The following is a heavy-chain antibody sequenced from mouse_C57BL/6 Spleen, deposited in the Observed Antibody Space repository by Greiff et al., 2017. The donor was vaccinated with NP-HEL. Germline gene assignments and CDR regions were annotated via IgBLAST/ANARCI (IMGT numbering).Heavy chain of an antibody. CDR1: GFTFSDYY. V-gene: IGHV5-16*01. CDR2: INYDGSST. J-gene: IGHJ2*01. Sequence: EVQLVESEGGLVQPGSSMKLSCTASGFTFSDYYMAWVRQVPEKGLEWVANINYDGSSTYYLDSLKSRFIISRDNAKNILYLQMSSLKSEDTATYYCARRDDGYYFDYWGQGTTLTVSS. D-gene: IGHD2-3*01. CDR3: ARRDDGYYFDY.